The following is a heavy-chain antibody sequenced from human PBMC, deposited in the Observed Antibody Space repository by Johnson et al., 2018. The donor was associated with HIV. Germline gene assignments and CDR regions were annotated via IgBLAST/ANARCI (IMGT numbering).Heavy chain of an antibody. CDR3: AKGTLYSSSSRAFDI. CDR1: GFTFSSYG. V-gene: IGHV3-30*18. Sequence: QVQLLESGGGVVQPGRSLRLSCAASGFTFSSYGMHLVRQAPGKGLEWVAVISYDGSNKYYADSVKGRFTISRDNSKNTLYLQMNSLRAEDTAVYYCAKGTLYSSSSRAFDIWGQGTMVTVSS. CDR2: ISYDGSNK. J-gene: IGHJ3*02. D-gene: IGHD6-6*01.